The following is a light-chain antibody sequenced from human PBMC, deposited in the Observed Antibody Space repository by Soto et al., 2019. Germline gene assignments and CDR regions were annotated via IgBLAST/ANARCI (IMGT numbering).Light chain of an antibody. CDR2: DAS. J-gene: IGKJ3*01. CDR1: QSISSY. Sequence: ETVLTQSPATLSLSPGERATLSCRASQSISSYLAWYQQKPGQAPRLLIYDASNRATGIPARFSGSGSGTDFTLTISSLEPEYFAVYYCQQRFTWPSFGPGTKVDIK. V-gene: IGKV3-11*01. CDR3: QQRFTWPS.